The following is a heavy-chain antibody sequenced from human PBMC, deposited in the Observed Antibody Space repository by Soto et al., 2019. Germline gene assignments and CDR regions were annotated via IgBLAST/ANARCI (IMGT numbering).Heavy chain of an antibody. V-gene: IGHV3-23*01. CDR3: AKDGWRGVNQYNGMDV. CDR2: ISDSGGST. CDR1: GFTFGSYA. D-gene: IGHD3-10*01. J-gene: IGHJ6*02. Sequence: GGYLRLSCAASGFTFGSYAMNWVRQAPGKGLEWVSGISDSGGSTYYADSVKGRFIMSRDNSKNTLYLQMSSLRAEDTAIYYCAKDGWRGVNQYNGMDVWGQGTTGSASS.